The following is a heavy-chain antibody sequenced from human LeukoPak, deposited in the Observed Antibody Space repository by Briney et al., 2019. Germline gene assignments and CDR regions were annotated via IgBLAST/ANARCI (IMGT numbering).Heavy chain of an antibody. V-gene: IGHV3-7*03. CDR2: IKQDGSEK. CDR1: GFNFRDHW. CDR3: ARRYCSGGSCYCDY. D-gene: IGHD2-15*01. Sequence: PGGSLRLSCAVSGFNFRDHWMSWVRQAPGKGLEWVANIKQDGSEKYYVDSVKGRFTISRDNAKNSLYLQMNSLRAEDTAVYYCARRYCSGGSCYCDYWGQGTLVTVSS. J-gene: IGHJ4*02.